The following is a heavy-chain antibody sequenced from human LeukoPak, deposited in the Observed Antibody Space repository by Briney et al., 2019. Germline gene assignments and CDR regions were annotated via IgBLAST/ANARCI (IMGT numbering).Heavy chain of an antibody. CDR2: ISGSGGST. Sequence: GGSLRLSCAASGFTFSSYAMSWVRQAPGKGLEWVSAISGSGGSTYYADSVKGRFTISRDNSKNTLYLQMNSLRAEDTAVYYCARDSLYTVTKDYWGQGTLVTVSS. CDR1: GFTFSSYA. CDR3: ARDSLYTVTKDY. J-gene: IGHJ4*02. D-gene: IGHD4-17*01. V-gene: IGHV3-23*01.